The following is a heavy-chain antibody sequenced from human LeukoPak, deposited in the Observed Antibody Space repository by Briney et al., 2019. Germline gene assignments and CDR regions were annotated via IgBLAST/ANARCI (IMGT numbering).Heavy chain of an antibody. J-gene: IGHJ4*02. D-gene: IGHD5-18*01. CDR2: INTNTGNP. Sequence: ASVKVSCKASGYTFTSYAMNWVRQAPGQGLEWMGWINTNTGNPTYAQGFTGRFVFSLDTSVSTAYLQISSLKAEDTAVYYCARGPRYNVDTAMVKDYWGQGTLVTVSS. V-gene: IGHV7-4-1*02. CDR3: ARGPRYNVDTAMVKDY. CDR1: GYTFTSYA.